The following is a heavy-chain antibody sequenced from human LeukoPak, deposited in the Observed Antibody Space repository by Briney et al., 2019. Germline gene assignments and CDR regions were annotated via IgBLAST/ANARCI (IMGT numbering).Heavy chain of an antibody. V-gene: IGHV3-23*01. J-gene: IGHJ4*02. CDR3: GKSPGYTYGDYDPSAGLY. CDR1: GFHFGRYA. Sequence: GGFLRNFSSAPGFHFGRYAMKWGPQASGKGLQYFPSIASGTSAYYGDSLKGRFTISRDNSKNTLYLQLNSLRAEDTAVYYCGKSPGYTYGDYDPSAGLYWGQGTLVTVSS. CDR2: IASGTSA. D-gene: IGHD4-17*01.